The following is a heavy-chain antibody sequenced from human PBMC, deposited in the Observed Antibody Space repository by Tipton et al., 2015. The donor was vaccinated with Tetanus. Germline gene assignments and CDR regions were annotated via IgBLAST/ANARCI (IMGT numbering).Heavy chain of an antibody. CDR2: VSGAGGSK. J-gene: IGHJ3*02. V-gene: IGHV3-9*01. Sequence: SLRLSCVGSGFTFNDFAIHWVRQVSGKGLEWVSAVSGAGGSKVYADSVKGRFTISRDNANNSLYLQMSSLRPEDTALYYCARAVRGRDVFDIWGQGTLATVSS. CDR3: ARAVRGRDVFDI. D-gene: IGHD3-10*01. CDR1: GFTFNDFA.